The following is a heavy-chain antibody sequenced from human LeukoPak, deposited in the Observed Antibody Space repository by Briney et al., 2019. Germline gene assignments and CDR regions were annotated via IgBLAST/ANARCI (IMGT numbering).Heavy chain of an antibody. CDR1: DYSIRSGYY. Sequence: SETLSLTXAVSDYSIRSGYYWGWIRQPPGKGLEWIASIQNSGTTYFNPSLKSRVTISVDMSTNQFSLNLTPVTAADTAVYYCARVLRGDPITMVRGVSKENWGQGTLVTVSS. D-gene: IGHD3-10*01. CDR3: ARVLRGDPITMVRGVSKEN. J-gene: IGHJ4*02. CDR2: IQNSGTT. V-gene: IGHV4-38-2*01.